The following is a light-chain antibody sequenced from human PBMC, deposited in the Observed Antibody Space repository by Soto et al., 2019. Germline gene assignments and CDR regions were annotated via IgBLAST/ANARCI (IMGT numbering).Light chain of an antibody. CDR3: SSYAGSNNLV. J-gene: IGLJ2*01. CDR2: EVF. CDR1: SSDVGGYNY. V-gene: IGLV2-8*01. Sequence: QSALTQPPSASGSPGQSVTISCTGTSSDVGGYNYVSWYQQHPGKAPKLIIYEVFKRPSGVPDRFSGSKSGNTASLTVSGLQAEDEADYYCSSYAGSNNLVFGGGTQLTVL.